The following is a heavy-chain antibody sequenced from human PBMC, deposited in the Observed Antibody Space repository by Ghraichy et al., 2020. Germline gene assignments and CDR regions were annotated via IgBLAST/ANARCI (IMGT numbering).Heavy chain of an antibody. D-gene: IGHD4-23*01. Sequence: SETLSLTCTVSGGSISSDYWSWIRQPPGKGLEWIGYVYYAGSSNYTPSLKSRVTMSLDTSKNQFSLKLTSVTAADTAVYYCARERDYGGNSSPMDVWGQGTTVTV. CDR2: VYYAGSS. CDR1: GGSISSDY. CDR3: ARERDYGGNSSPMDV. J-gene: IGHJ6*02. V-gene: IGHV4-59*01.